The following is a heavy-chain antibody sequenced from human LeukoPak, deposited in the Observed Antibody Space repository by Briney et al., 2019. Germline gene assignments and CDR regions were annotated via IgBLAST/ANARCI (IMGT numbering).Heavy chain of an antibody. D-gene: IGHD4-23*01. CDR2: IYYSGNT. Sequence: SETLSLTCTVSGGSISSSSYYWGWIRQPPGKGLEWIGSIYYSGNTYYNPSLKSRVTVSVDTSKNQFSLKLRSVTAADTAVYYCARGPLPYMVREWGQGTLVTVSS. J-gene: IGHJ4*02. V-gene: IGHV4-39*01. CDR3: ARGPLPYMVRE. CDR1: GGSISSSSYY.